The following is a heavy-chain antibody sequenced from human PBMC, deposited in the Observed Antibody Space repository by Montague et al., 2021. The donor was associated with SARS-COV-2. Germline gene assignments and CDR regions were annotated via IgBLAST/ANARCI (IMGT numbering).Heavy chain of an antibody. CDR2: TYYSGST. Sequence: SETLSLTCTVSGGSVNSGSYHWNWIRQPPGKGLEWIGYTYYSGSTSYNPSLKSRVTISLDTSKNQFSLNLTSVTAAATALYFCARELEIHDFLSGYYIGDWGQGTLVTVSS. CDR3: ARELEIHDFLSGYYIGD. D-gene: IGHD3-3*01. V-gene: IGHV4-61*01. J-gene: IGHJ4*02. CDR1: GGSVNSGSYH.